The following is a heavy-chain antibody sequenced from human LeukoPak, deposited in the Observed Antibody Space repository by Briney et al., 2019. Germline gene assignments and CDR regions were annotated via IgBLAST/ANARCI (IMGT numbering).Heavy chain of an antibody. J-gene: IGHJ4*02. Sequence: SETLSLTCAVYGGSFSGYYWSWIRQPPGKGLEWIGEINHSGSTNYNPSLKSRVTISVDTSKNQFSLKLSSVTAADTAVYYCARGRGAVFYWGQGTLVTVSS. CDR2: INHSGST. D-gene: IGHD3-10*01. CDR1: GGSFSGYY. V-gene: IGHV4-34*01. CDR3: ARGRGAVFY.